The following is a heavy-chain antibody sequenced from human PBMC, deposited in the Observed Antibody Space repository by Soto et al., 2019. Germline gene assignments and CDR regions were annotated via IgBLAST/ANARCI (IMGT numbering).Heavy chain of an antibody. Sequence: SETLSLTCTVSGGSISSYYWSWIRQPPGKGLEWIGYIYYSGSTNYNPSLKSRVTISVDTSKNQFSLKLSSVTAADTAVYYCARSSGYFDWLLFYWGQGTLVTVSS. D-gene: IGHD3-9*01. CDR1: GGSISSYY. J-gene: IGHJ4*02. CDR2: IYYSGST. CDR3: ARSSGYFDWLLFY. V-gene: IGHV4-59*01.